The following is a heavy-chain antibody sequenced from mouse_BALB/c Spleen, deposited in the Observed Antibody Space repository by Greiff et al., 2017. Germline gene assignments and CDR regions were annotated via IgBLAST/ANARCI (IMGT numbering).Heavy chain of an antibody. CDR2: ISNGGGST. CDR3: ARQDGYWFAY. V-gene: IGHV5-12-2*01. J-gene: IGHJ3*01. D-gene: IGHD2-3*01. Sequence: EVKLMESGGGLVQPGGSLKLSCAASGFTFSSYTMSWVRQTPEKRLEWVAYISNGGGSTYYPDTVKGRFTISRDNAKNTLYLQMSSLKSEDTAMYYCARQDGYWFAYWGQGTLVTVSA. CDR1: GFTFSSYT.